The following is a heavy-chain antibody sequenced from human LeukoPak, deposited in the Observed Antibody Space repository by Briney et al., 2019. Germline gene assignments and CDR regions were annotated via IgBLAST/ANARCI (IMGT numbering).Heavy chain of an antibody. J-gene: IGHJ5*02. CDR1: GGSFSGYY. CDR2: INHSGST. V-gene: IGHV4-34*01. Sequence: SETLSLTCAVYGGSFSGYYWSWIRQPPGKGLEWIGEINHSGSTNYNPSLKSRVTISVDTSKNQFSLKLSSVTAADTAVYYCARERGAGFDPWGQGTLVTVSS. CDR3: ARERGAGFDP.